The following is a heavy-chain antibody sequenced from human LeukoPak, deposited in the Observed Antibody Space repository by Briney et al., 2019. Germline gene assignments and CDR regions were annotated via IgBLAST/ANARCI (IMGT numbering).Heavy chain of an antibody. CDR1: GYTFTGYY. Sequence: GASVKVSCKASGYTFTGYYMHWVRQAPGQGLEWVGWINPNSGGTNYAQKFQGRVTMTRDTSISTAYMELSRLRSDDTAVYYCARDFSYDSSGYFDYWGQGTLVTVSS. D-gene: IGHD3-22*01. CDR2: INPNSGGT. J-gene: IGHJ4*02. CDR3: ARDFSYDSSGYFDY. V-gene: IGHV1-2*02.